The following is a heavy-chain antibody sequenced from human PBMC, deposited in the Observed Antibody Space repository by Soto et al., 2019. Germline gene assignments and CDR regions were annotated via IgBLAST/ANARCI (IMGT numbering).Heavy chain of an antibody. CDR2: IYYSGST. J-gene: IGHJ4*02. CDR1: GGSVSSGRFY. Sequence: SETLSLTCTVSGGSVSSGRFYWSWIRQPPGKGLEWIGYIYYSGSTKYNSSLRSRVTMSVDTSKNQFSLKLTSVTAADTAVYYCARSGSGSGWLGGQGTLVTVSS. V-gene: IGHV4-61*01. D-gene: IGHD6-19*01. CDR3: ARSGSGSGWL.